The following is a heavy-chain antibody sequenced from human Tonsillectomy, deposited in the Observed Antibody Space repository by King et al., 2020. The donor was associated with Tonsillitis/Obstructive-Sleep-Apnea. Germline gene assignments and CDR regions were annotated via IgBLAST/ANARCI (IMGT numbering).Heavy chain of an antibody. J-gene: IGHJ6*02. D-gene: IGHD4-11*01. V-gene: IGHV3-48*03. Sequence: VQLVESGGGLVQPGGSLRLSCAASGFTFSTYEMNWVRQAPGKGLEWSSYISSSGSIIYYADSLKGRFTISRDNAKNSLYLEMNSLRAEDTAVYYCARDEATVTIYGMDVCGPGTAVTVSS. CDR2: ISSSGSII. CDR3: ARDEATVTIYGMDV. CDR1: GFTFSTYE.